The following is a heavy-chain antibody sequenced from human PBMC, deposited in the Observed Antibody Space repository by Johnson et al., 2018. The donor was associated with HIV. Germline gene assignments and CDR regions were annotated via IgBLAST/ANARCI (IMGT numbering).Heavy chain of an antibody. Sequence: VQLVESGGGLIQPGGSLKLSCAASGFPVSSNSMSWVRQAPGKGLEWVSAFYSGGSTYYADSVKGPYTISRDNSKHTLYLQMNSLRAEDTAVYYCARFRSSNWFDAFDIWGQGTMVTVSA. CDR3: ARFRSSNWFDAFDI. V-gene: IGHV3-53*01. J-gene: IGHJ3*02. CDR2: FYSGGST. CDR1: GFPVSSNS. D-gene: IGHD6-13*01.